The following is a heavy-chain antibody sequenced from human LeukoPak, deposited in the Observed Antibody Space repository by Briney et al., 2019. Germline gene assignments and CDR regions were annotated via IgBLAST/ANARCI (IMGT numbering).Heavy chain of an antibody. J-gene: IGHJ4*02. D-gene: IGHD3-10*01. CDR3: AREWGPGSSWYFDF. CDR1: GYTFTSYY. CDR2: INSGDGGT. V-gene: IGHV1-46*01. Sequence: SVKVSCKASGYTFTSYYMHWVRQAPGQGLKWMGAINSGDGGTTLPQKFQGRVTLTRDTSTSTLYMELSSLRSEDTAIYYCAREWGPGSSWYFDFWGQGTLVTVSS.